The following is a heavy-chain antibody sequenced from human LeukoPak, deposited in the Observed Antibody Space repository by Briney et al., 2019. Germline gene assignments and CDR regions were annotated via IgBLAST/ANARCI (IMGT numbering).Heavy chain of an antibody. CDR1: GFTVSSNY. CDR3: ARDHSGSSSY. Sequence: GGSLRLSCAASGFTVSSNYMSWVRQALGKGLEWVSVIYSGGSTYYADSVKGRFTISRDNSKNTLYLQMNSLRAEDTAVYYCARDHSGSSSYWGQGTLVTVSS. V-gene: IGHV3-66*02. J-gene: IGHJ4*02. CDR2: IYSGGST. D-gene: IGHD1-26*01.